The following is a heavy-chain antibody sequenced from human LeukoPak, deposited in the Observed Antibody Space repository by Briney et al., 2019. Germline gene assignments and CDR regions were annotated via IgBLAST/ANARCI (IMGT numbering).Heavy chain of an antibody. CDR2: IYYTGST. J-gene: IGHJ1*01. Sequence: PSETLSLTCTVSGGSISSSSYYWGWIRQPPGKGLEWIGSIYYTGSTYYNPSLKSRVTISVDTSKNQFSLKLSSVTAADTAVYYCARQDDDSSVYYYRNKSSQHGGQGPLVTVSS. CDR1: GGSISSSSYY. CDR3: ARQDDDSSVYYYRNKSSQH. V-gene: IGHV4-39*01. D-gene: IGHD3-22*01.